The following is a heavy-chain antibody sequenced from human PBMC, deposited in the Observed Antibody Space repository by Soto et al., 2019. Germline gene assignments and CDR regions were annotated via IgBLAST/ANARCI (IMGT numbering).Heavy chain of an antibody. Sequence: QVQLVESGGGVVQPGRSLRLSCTASGFTFSGYGMHWVRQAPGKGLEWVAIISYDGNNKYYADSVKGRFTISRDNSKNTLYLQMNSLIAEDTAVYYCARDGDTSGYFSLIDYWGQGTLVTVSS. CDR2: ISYDGNNK. CDR1: GFTFSGYG. J-gene: IGHJ4*02. CDR3: ARDGDTSGYFSLIDY. V-gene: IGHV3-33*01. D-gene: IGHD3-22*01.